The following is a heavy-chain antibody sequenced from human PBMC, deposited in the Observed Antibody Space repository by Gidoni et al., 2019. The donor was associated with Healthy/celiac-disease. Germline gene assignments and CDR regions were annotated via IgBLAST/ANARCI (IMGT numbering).Heavy chain of an antibody. J-gene: IGHJ6*02. D-gene: IGHD2-2*01. CDR2: ISSSSSYT. CDR1: GFTFSDYY. V-gene: IGHV3-11*05. CDR3: AGGGSADCSSTSCYAYYYYGMDA. Sequence: QVQLVESGGGLVKPGGSLRLSCAASGFTFSDYYMSWIRQAPGKGLEWVSYISSSSSYTNYADSVKGRFTISRDNAKNSLYLQMNSLRAEDTAVYYCAGGGSADCSSTSCYAYYYYGMDAWGQGTTVTVSS.